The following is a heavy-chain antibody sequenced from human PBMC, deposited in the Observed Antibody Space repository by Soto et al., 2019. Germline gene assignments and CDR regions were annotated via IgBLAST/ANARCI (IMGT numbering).Heavy chain of an antibody. D-gene: IGHD1-7*01. J-gene: IGHJ4*02. CDR3: ANARNWNYAEPED. Sequence: QVQLVESWGGVVQPGRSLRLSCAASRFSFSVYGMHWVRQTPGKALEWVAAISYDGGKKHYADSVKGRFTVSRDNSKNTLYLQMKSMRGEDTDVYYCANARNWNYAEPEDWGQGNLVIVSS. CDR2: ISYDGGKK. CDR1: RFSFSVYG. V-gene: IGHV3-30*18.